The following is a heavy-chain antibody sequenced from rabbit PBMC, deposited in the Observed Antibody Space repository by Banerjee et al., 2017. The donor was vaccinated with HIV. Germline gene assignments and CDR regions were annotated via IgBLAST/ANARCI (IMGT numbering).Heavy chain of an antibody. CDR2: IYTGSSDHT. CDR3: ARSGNTDYSYFNL. D-gene: IGHD8-1*01. V-gene: IGHV1S45*01. Sequence: QEQLEESGGDLVKPEGSLTLTCKASGFSFSSGYDMCWVRQAPGKGLEWIACIYTGSSDHTYYASWAKGRFTISKTSSTTVTLQMTSLTAADTATYFCARSGNTDYSYFNLWGPGTLVTVS. J-gene: IGHJ4*01. CDR1: GFSFSSGYD.